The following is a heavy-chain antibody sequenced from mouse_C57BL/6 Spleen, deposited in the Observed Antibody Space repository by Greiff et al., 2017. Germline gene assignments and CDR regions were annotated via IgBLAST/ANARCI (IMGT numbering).Heavy chain of an antibody. V-gene: IGHV5-17*01. CDR1: GFTFSDYG. CDR3: ARPYGSSPYWYFDV. Sequence: EVQVVESGGGLVKPGGSLKLSCAASGFTFSDYGMHWVRQAPEKGLEWVAYISSGSSTIYYADTVKGRFTFSRDNATNTLFLQMTSLRSEDTAMYYCARPYGSSPYWYFDVWGTGTTVTVSS. J-gene: IGHJ1*03. D-gene: IGHD1-1*01. CDR2: ISSGSSTI.